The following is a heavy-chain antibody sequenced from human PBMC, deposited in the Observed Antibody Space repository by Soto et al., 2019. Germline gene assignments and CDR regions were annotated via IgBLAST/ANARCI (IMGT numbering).Heavy chain of an antibody. CDR3: AKATATGGGAFDI. D-gene: IGHD2-8*02. CDR2: ILVGGST. CDR1: GFICTSYD. Sequence: GGSLRLSCAASGFICTSYDMSWVRQVPGKGLEWVSTILVGGSTYYADSVKGRFTISRDRSKNTVFLQMDSLTAGDTAVYYCAKATATGGGAFDICGQGTMVTVSS. J-gene: IGHJ3*02. V-gene: IGHV3-23*01.